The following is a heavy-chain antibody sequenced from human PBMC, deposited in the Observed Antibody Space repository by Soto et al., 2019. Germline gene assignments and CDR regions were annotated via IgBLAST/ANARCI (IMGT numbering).Heavy chain of an antibody. V-gene: IGHV1-69*14. J-gene: IGHJ4*02. CDR1: GGTFGHNG. D-gene: IGHD2-8*02. CDR2: IIPVYGTV. CDR3: ARDGGVTGMTTILDF. Sequence: QVQLVQSGTEVTKPGSSVQVSCKLSGGTFGHNGISWVRQVPGQGLEWLWGIIPVYGTVNYALKFLGKVSITADKSTSTADMELSGLRPEDTALYFCARDGGVTGMTTILDFCGQGTLIHVSS.